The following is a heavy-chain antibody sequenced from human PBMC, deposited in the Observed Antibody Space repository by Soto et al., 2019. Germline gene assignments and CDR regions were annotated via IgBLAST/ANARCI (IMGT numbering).Heavy chain of an antibody. J-gene: IGHJ4*02. CDR2: ISYDGSNK. D-gene: IGHD2-15*01. Sequence: GGSLRLSCAASGFTFSCYAMHWVRQAPGKGLEWVAVISYDGSNKYYADSVKGRFTISRDNSKNTLYLQMNSLRAEDTAVYYCARDGYCSGGSCLSVDYWGQGTLVTVSS. V-gene: IGHV3-30-3*01. CDR3: ARDGYCSGGSCLSVDY. CDR1: GFTFSCYA.